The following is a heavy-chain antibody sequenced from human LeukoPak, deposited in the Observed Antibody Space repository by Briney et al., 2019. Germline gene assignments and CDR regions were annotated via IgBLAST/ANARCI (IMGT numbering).Heavy chain of an antibody. CDR1: GYTFTSYD. CDR2: MNPNSGNT. V-gene: IGHV1-8*01. J-gene: IGHJ4*02. D-gene: IGHD3-22*01. CDR3: ARLGSDSSGYYYKS. Sequence: ASVKVSCKASGYTFTSYDIHWVRQATGQGLEWMGWMNPNSGNTGYAQKFQGRVTMTRNTSISTAYMELSSLRSEDTAVYYCARLGSDSSGYYYKSWGQGTLVTVSS.